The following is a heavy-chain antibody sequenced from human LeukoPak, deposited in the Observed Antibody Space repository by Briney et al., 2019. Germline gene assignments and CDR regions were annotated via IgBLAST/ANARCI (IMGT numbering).Heavy chain of an antibody. Sequence: QPGGSLRLSCAASGFTLSSHWMSWVRQAPGKGLEWVANINQDGSAKYYVDSVKGRFTISRDNAKNSMFLQMNSLRAEDTALYYCARWDIRGTAHQLDYWGQGTLVTVSS. CDR2: INQDGSAK. CDR3: ARWDIRGTAHQLDY. CDR1: GFTLSSHW. D-gene: IGHD1-7*01. J-gene: IGHJ4*02. V-gene: IGHV3-7*01.